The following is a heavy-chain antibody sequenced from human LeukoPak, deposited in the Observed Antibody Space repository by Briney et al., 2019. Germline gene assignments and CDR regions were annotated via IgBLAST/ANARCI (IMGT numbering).Heavy chain of an antibody. CDR3: ARVGFNVLRYFDWSPDYYYYYYMDV. J-gene: IGHJ6*03. D-gene: IGHD3-9*01. CDR2: ISSSGSTI. Sequence: GGSLRLSCAASGFTFSDYYMSWIRQAPGKGLEWVSYISSSGSTIYYADSVKGRFTISRDNAKNSLYLQMNSLRAEDTAVYYCARVGFNVLRYFDWSPDYYYYYYMDVWGKGTRSPSP. V-gene: IGHV3-11*01. CDR1: GFTFSDYY.